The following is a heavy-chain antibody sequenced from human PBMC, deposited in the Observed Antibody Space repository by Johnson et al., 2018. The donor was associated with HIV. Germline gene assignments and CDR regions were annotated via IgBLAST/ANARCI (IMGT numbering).Heavy chain of an antibody. CDR2: ISGSGGST. Sequence: VQLVESGGGVVQPGRSLRLSCAASGITFSDYAMHWVRQAPGKGLEWVSAISGSGGSTYYADSVTGRFTISRDNSKNTLYLQMNSLRAEDTAVYYCAKDRGSYYFYAFDIWGQGTMVTVSS. J-gene: IGHJ3*02. CDR3: AKDRGSYYFYAFDI. V-gene: IGHV3-23*04. CDR1: GITFSDYA. D-gene: IGHD1-26*01.